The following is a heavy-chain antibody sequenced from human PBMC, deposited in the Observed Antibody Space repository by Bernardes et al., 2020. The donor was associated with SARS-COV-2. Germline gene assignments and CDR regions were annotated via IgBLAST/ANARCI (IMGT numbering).Heavy chain of an antibody. V-gene: IGHV4-34*01. Sequence: SETLSLTCAVYGGSFSGYYWNWIRQPPGKGLEWIGGINHSGSTHYNPSLKSRVTISVDTSKNQFSLKLSSVTAADTAIYYCARIDEVTGRDYWGQGTLVTVSS. D-gene: IGHD6-19*01. CDR2: INHSGST. CDR3: ARIDEVTGRDY. CDR1: GGSFSGYY. J-gene: IGHJ4*02.